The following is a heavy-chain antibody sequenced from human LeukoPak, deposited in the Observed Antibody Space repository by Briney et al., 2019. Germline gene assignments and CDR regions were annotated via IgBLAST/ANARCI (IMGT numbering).Heavy chain of an antibody. D-gene: IGHD6-19*01. CDR1: GFTFSSYA. CDR3: ANRPVDYYYGMDV. CDR2: ISGSGGST. J-gene: IGHJ6*02. V-gene: IGHV3-23*01. Sequence: GGSLRLSCAASGFTFSSYAMSWVRQAPGKGLEWVSAISGSGGSTYYADSVEGRFTISRDNSKNTLYLQMNSLRAEDTAVYYCANRPVDYYYGMDVWGQGTTVTVSS.